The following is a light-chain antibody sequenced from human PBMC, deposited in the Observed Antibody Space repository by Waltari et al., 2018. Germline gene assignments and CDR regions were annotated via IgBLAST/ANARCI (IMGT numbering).Light chain of an antibody. V-gene: IGKV3-15*01. CDR3: QQYHKWPPLT. CDR1: QSVGGN. CDR2: GAS. Sequence: EIEMTQSPATLAVSTGERDTLACRASQSVGGNLAWYQQKPGQAPRLLIHGASTRATGVPARFSGSGSGTEFTLTISSLQSEDFAVYYCQQYHKWPPLTFGGGTKVEIK. J-gene: IGKJ4*01.